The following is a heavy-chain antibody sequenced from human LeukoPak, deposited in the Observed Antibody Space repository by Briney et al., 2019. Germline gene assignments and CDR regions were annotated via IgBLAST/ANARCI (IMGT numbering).Heavy chain of an antibody. Sequence: PGGSLRLSCAASGFTFSSYWMSWVRQAPGKGLEWVANIKQDGSEKYYVDSVKGRFNISRDNAKNSLYLQMNSLRAEDTAVYYCASDYYDSSGFLPDAFDIWGQGTMVTVSS. CDR3: ASDYYDSSGFLPDAFDI. CDR1: GFTFSSYW. D-gene: IGHD3-22*01. V-gene: IGHV3-7*01. CDR2: IKQDGSEK. J-gene: IGHJ3*02.